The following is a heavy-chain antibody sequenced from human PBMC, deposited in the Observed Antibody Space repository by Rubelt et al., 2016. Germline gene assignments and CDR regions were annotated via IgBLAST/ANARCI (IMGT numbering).Heavy chain of an antibody. J-gene: IGHJ5*02. CDR3: ARGPYEILTGYPVENWFDP. Sequence: APGQGLEWMGWISAYNGNTNYAQKLQGRVTMTTDTSTSTAYMELRSLRSDDTAVYYCARGPYEILTGYPVENWFDPWGQGTLVTVSS. D-gene: IGHD3-9*01. CDR2: ISAYNGNT. V-gene: IGHV1-18*01.